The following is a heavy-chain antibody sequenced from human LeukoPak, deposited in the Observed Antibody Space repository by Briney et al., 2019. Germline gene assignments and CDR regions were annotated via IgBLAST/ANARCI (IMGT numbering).Heavy chain of an antibody. CDR3: ARRINYYDSSGYYYVRYFDS. CDR1: GFTFSSYW. Sequence: GGSLRLSCAASGFTFSSYWMYWVRQAPGKGPVWVARINTDGSSLNYADSVKGRFTISRDNAKNTLYPQMNSLGAEDTAVYYCARRINYYDSSGYYYVRYFDSWGQGTLVAVSS. D-gene: IGHD3-22*01. CDR2: INTDGSSL. V-gene: IGHV3-74*01. J-gene: IGHJ4*02.